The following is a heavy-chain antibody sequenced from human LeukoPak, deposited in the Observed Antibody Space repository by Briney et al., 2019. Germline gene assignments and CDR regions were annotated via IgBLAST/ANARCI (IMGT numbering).Heavy chain of an antibody. CDR3: GSTAAGTITY. CDR2: IIPIFGTA. J-gene: IGHJ4*02. V-gene: IGHV1-69*05. Sequence: ASVRVSCKASGGTFSSYAISWVRQAPGQGLEWMGRIIPIFGTANYAQKFQGRVTMTTDESTSTAYMELSSLRSEDTAVYYCGSTAAGTITYWGQGTLVTVSS. D-gene: IGHD6-13*01. CDR1: GGTFSSYA.